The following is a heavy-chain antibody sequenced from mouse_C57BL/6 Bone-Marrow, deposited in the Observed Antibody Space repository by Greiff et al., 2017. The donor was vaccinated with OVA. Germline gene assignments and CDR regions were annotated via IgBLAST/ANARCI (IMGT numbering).Heavy chain of an antibody. D-gene: IGHD2-4*01. J-gene: IGHJ1*03. CDR3: AKPLTYDYDRDFDV. CDR1: GYTFTSYW. Sequence: QVQLKQPGAELVKPGASVKVSCKASGYTFTSYWMHWVKQRPGQGLEWIGRIHPSDSDTNYNQKFKGKATLTVDKSSSTAYMQLSSLTSEDSAVYYCAKPLTYDYDRDFDVWGTGTTVTVSS. CDR2: IHPSDSDT. V-gene: IGHV1-74*01.